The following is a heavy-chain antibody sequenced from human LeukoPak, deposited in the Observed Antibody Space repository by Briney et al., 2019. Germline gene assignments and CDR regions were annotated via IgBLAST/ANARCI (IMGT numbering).Heavy chain of an antibody. J-gene: IGHJ4*02. V-gene: IGHV1-58*02. D-gene: IGHD6-13*01. CDR1: GFTFTSSA. CDR3: AAGGSSWPFDFDY. Sequence: SVKVSCKASGFTFTSSAMQWVRQARGPRLEWIGWIVVGSGNTNYAQKFQERVPIPRDMSTSTAYMELSSLRSEDTAVYYCAAGGSSWPFDFDYWGQGTLVTVSS. CDR2: IVVGSGNT.